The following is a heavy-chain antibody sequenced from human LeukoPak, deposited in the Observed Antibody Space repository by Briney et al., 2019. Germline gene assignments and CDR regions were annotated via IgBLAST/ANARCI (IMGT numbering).Heavy chain of an antibody. Sequence: PSETLSLTCTVSGYSISSGYYWGWIRPPPGKGLEWIGSIYHSGSTYYNPSLKSRVTMSVDTSKNQFSLKLSSVTAADTAVYYCARLWFGELLSFDYWGQGAQVTVSS. V-gene: IGHV4-38-2*02. CDR1: GYSISSGYY. CDR2: IYHSGST. CDR3: ARLWFGELLSFDY. J-gene: IGHJ4*02. D-gene: IGHD3-10*01.